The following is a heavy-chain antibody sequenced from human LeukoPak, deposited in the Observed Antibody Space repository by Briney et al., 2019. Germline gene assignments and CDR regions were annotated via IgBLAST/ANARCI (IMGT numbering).Heavy chain of an antibody. CDR3: ARPLLGCSGGSCYYDRFDP. V-gene: IGHV1-2*02. Sequence: GASVYLSCKASGYTFTGYYMHWVRQAPGQGLEWMGGINPNSGGTNYAQKFQGRVTMTRDTSISTAYMELNRLRSDDTAVYYCARPLLGCSGGSCYYDRFDPWGQGTLVTVSS. J-gene: IGHJ5*02. CDR1: GYTFTGYY. CDR2: INPNSGGT. D-gene: IGHD2-15*01.